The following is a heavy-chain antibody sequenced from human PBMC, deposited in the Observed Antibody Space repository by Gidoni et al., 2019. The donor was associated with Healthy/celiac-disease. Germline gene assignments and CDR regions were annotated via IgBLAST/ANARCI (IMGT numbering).Heavy chain of an antibody. D-gene: IGHD3-10*01. J-gene: IGHJ4*02. V-gene: IGHV1-69*01. CDR3: ARVHGSGTYPDFDY. CDR2: IIPICGTA. Sequence: QVQLLQSGAEVKKPGSSVKVSCKASGGPFSSYAISWVRQAPGQGLEWMGGIIPICGTAKDEEKFQGRVTITADESTSTAYMELSSMRSEDKAVDYWARVHGSGTYPDFDYWGQGTLVTVSS. CDR1: GGPFSSYA.